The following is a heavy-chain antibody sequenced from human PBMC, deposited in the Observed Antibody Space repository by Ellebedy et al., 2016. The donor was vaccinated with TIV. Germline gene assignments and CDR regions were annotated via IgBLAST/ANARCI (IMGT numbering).Heavy chain of an antibody. Sequence: ASVKVSXXVSGYTLTELSMHWVRQAPGKGLEWMGGFDPEDGETIYAQKFQGRVTMTEDTSTGTAYMELSRLRSDDTAVYYCARASAVAAPLPDPWGQGTLVTVSS. J-gene: IGHJ5*02. CDR3: ARASAVAAPLPDP. CDR1: GYTLTELS. CDR2: FDPEDGET. V-gene: IGHV1-24*01. D-gene: IGHD6-19*01.